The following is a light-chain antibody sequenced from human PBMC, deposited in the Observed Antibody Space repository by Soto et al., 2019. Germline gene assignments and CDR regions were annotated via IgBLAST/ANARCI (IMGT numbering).Light chain of an antibody. CDR1: QSVSSF. CDR3: QQYNGDSYS. CDR2: NTS. V-gene: IGKV1-5*03. J-gene: IGKJ2*01. Sequence: IQLTQSPSTLSASVGDTVTITCRASQSVSSFLAWHQQKPGEAPKLLIYNTSNLETGVPSRFTGSGSGTDFTLTISSLQPDDFATYYCQQYNGDSYSFGQGTKLEVK.